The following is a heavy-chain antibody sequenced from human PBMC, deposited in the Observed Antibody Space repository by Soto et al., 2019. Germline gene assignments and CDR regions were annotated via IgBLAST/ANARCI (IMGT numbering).Heavy chain of an antibody. V-gene: IGHV3-30-3*01. CDR1: GFTFSSYA. J-gene: IGHJ4*02. CDR2: ISYDGSNK. D-gene: IGHD3-10*01. Sequence: QVQLVESGGGVVQPGRSLRLSCAASGFTFSSYAMHWVRQAPGKGLEWVAVISYDGSNKYYADSVKGRFTISRDNSKNTLYLQMNSLRAEDTAVYYCAGLPINRGLLWFGELLYVDYWGQGTLVTVSS. CDR3: AGLPINRGLLWFGELLYVDY.